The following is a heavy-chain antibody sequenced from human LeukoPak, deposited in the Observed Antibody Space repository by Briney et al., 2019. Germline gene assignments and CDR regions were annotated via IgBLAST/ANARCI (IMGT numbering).Heavy chain of an antibody. V-gene: IGHV3-30-3*01. CDR2: ISYDGSNK. Sequence: PGGSLGLSCAASGFTFSSYAMHWVRQAPGKGLEWVAVISYDGSNKYYADSVKGRFTISRDNSKNTLYLQMNSLRAEDTAVYYCARDQVGSSWPPGWYFDLWGRGTLVTVSS. CDR1: GFTFSSYA. D-gene: IGHD6-13*01. CDR3: ARDQVGSSWPPGWYFDL. J-gene: IGHJ2*01.